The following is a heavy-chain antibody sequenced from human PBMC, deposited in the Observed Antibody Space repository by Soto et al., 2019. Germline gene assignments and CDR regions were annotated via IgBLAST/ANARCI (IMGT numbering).Heavy chain of an antibody. CDR2: ISGDGETT. CDR1: GFTFNTHA. J-gene: IGHJ6*02. CDR3: VKDWIGNKCPCMDV. V-gene: IGHV3-23*01. Sequence: EVQVLESGGGLLQPGGSLRLSCVASGFTFNTHAMTWVRQGPGMGLEWTSSISGDGETTYYADSVKGRFTVSRDNSKNTLYLQMNRLRVEDTATYYCVKDWIGNKCPCMDVWGQGTTVTVSS. D-gene: IGHD3-3*01.